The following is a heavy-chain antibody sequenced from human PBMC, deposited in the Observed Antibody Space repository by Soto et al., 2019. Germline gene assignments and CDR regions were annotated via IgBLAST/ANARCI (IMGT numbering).Heavy chain of an antibody. D-gene: IGHD2-21*01. CDR3: VREVGIDVKKNFDP. V-gene: IGHV3-23*01. CDR1: GFTFSDYA. J-gene: IGHJ5*02. Sequence: EVQLLESGGGLVQPGGSLRLSCAASGFTFSDYAISWVRLAPGRGLEWVSAISDSADNIYYADSGKGRFTISRDNSKNTLDLQMNSLRADDTAVYYCVREVGIDVKKNFDPWGQGTQVTVSS. CDR2: ISDSADNI.